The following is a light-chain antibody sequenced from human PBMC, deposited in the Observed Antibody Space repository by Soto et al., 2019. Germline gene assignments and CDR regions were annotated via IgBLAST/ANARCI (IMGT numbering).Light chain of an antibody. CDR2: DVS. Sequence: QSALTQPASVSGSPGQSITLSCTGTSSDVGAYNYVSWYQQNPGKAPKLMIYDVSTRPSGISNRFSGSKSGNTASLTISGLQAEDEADYYCISYTRSSTYVFGTGTKVTVL. J-gene: IGLJ1*01. V-gene: IGLV2-14*01. CDR3: ISYTRSSTYV. CDR1: SSDVGAYNY.